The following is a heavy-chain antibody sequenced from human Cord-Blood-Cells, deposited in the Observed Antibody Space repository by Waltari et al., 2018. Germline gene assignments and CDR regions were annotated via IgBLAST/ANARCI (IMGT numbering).Heavy chain of an antibody. CDR3: ARGDSSSYYYYYGMDV. J-gene: IGHJ6*02. D-gene: IGHD6-6*01. V-gene: IGHV4-59*11. Sequence: QVQLQESGPGLVKPSETLSLTCTVSGGSISSHYWSWIRQPPGKGLEWICYIYYGGTTNYIPTLRSWDTISVDTSTNQFSLKLSSVTAADTAVYYCARGDSSSYYYYYGMDVWGQGTTVTVSS. CDR1: GGSISSHY. CDR2: IYYGGTT.